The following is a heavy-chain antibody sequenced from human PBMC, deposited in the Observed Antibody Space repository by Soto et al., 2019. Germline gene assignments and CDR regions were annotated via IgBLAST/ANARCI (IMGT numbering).Heavy chain of an antibody. Sequence: SDTLSLTCAVYGGSFSGYYWSWIRQPPGKGLEWIGEINHSGSTNYNPSLKSRVTISVDTSKNQFSLKLSSVTAADTAVYYCARSRGSGYYRTYHYYYGMDVWGQGTTVT. D-gene: IGHD3-22*01. CDR2: INHSGST. V-gene: IGHV4-34*01. CDR1: GGSFSGYY. J-gene: IGHJ6*02. CDR3: ARSRGSGYYRTYHYYYGMDV.